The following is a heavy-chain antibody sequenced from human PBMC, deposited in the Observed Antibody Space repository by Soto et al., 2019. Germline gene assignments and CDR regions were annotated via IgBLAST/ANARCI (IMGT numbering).Heavy chain of an antibody. V-gene: IGHV5-51*01. CDR2: IYPDDSDT. D-gene: IGHD5-18*01. J-gene: IGHJ3*02. CDR1: GYSFTKYW. Sequence: GESLKISCTGSGYSFTKYWIGWVRQMPGKGLEWMGIIYPDDSDTRYNPSFQGQVTVSADNSITTAYLQWSSLKASDTAMYYCERRGWIQPASHARDAFDIWGQGTMVTVSS. CDR3: ERRGWIQPASHARDAFDI.